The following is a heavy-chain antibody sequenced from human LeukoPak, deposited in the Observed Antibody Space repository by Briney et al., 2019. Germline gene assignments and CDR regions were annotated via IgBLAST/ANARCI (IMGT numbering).Heavy chain of an antibody. V-gene: IGHV1-2*02. Sequence: ASVKLSCKASGYTFTGYYMHWVRQAPGQGLEWMGWINPNSGGTNYAQKFQGRVTMTRDTSISTAYMELSRLRSDDTAVYYCARSIAVAGGIPDYWGQGTLVTVSS. CDR1: GYTFTGYY. D-gene: IGHD6-19*01. J-gene: IGHJ4*02. CDR3: ARSIAVAGGIPDY. CDR2: INPNSGGT.